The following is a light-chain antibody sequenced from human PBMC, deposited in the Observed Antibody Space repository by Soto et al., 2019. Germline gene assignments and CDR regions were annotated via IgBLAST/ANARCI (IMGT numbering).Light chain of an antibody. Sequence: EIVMTQSPATLSVSPGESATLSCRASQSVSSNLAWYQQKPGQAPRLLIYDESNRATGIPDRLSGSGSGTDLTLTISRLQPEDFATYYCQKLHGYPITFGQGTRLEIK. V-gene: IGKV3D-15*01. CDR1: QSVSSN. J-gene: IGKJ5*01. CDR2: DES. CDR3: QKLHGYPIT.